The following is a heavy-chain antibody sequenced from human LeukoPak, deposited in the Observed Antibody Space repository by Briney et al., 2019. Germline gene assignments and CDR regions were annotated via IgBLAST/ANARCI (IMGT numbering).Heavy chain of an antibody. D-gene: IGHD2-8*01. V-gene: IGHV3-33*06. CDR3: AKDIVLMVYAVFYYYYMDV. Sequence: VGSLRLSCAASGFTFSSYGMHWVRQAPGKGLEWVAVIWCDGSNKYYADSVKGRFTISRDNSKNTLYLQMNSLRAEDTAVYYCAKDIVLMVYAVFYYYYMDVWGKGTTVTVSS. CDR2: IWCDGSNK. J-gene: IGHJ6*03. CDR1: GFTFSSYG.